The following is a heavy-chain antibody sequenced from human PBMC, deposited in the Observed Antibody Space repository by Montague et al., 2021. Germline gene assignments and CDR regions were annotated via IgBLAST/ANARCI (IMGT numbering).Heavy chain of an antibody. CDR3: ARGRLATGDFDY. D-gene: IGHD6-13*01. J-gene: IGHJ4*02. CDR1: GDSLSSVGYS. Sequence: TLSLTCTVSGDSLSSVGYSWTWIRQHPGKGLEWIGYMYYSGSTYYNPSLKSRVTISGDTSKNHFSLRLTSVTAADTAVYYCARGRLATGDFDYWGQGTLVTVSP. V-gene: IGHV4-31*03. CDR2: MYYSGST.